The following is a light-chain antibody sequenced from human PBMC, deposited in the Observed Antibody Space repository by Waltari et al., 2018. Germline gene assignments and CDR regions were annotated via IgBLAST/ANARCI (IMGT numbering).Light chain of an antibody. CDR3: QQYYSSVT. CDR2: WAS. CDR1: QTVLYSSNNKNY. J-gene: IGKJ4*01. Sequence: DIVLTQSPDSLAVSLGERAAINCKSRQTVLYSSNNKNYLAWYQQKPGQPPKLLIYWASTRESGVPDRFSGSGAGTHFTLTISSLQAEDVAVYYCQQYYSSVTFGGGTKVEIK. V-gene: IGKV4-1*01.